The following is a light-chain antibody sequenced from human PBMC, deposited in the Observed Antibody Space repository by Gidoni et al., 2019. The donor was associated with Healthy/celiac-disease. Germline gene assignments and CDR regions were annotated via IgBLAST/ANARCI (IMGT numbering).Light chain of an antibody. CDR2: GTR. CDR1: SSTIGAGYD. V-gene: IGLV1-40*01. J-gene: IGLJ2*01. CDR3: QSYDSSLSGSV. Sequence: QSVLTQPPSVSGAPGQRVTISCTGSSSTIGAGYDVHWYQQLPGTAPKLLIYGTRNRPSGVPDRFSGSKSGTSASLAITWLQAEDEADYYCQSYDSSLSGSVFGGGTKLTVL.